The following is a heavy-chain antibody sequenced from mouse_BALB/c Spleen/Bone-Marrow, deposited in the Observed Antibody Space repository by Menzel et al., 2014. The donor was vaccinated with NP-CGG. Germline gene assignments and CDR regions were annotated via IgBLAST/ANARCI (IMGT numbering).Heavy chain of an antibody. V-gene: IGHV14-3*02. CDR2: IDPANGNT. CDR1: GFNIKDTY. CDR3: ASYYYCSSRFAY. Sequence: SGAELVKPGASVKLSCTASGFNIKDTYMHWVKQRPEQGLEWIGRIDPANGNTKYDPKFQGKATITADTSSNTAYLQLSSLTSEDTAVYYCASYYYCSSRFAYWGQGTLVTVSA. D-gene: IGHD1-1*01. J-gene: IGHJ3*01.